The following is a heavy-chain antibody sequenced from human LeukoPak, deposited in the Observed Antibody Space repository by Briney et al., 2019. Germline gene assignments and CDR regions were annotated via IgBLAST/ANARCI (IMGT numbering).Heavy chain of an antibody. J-gene: IGHJ3*02. CDR1: GFTFSSYA. D-gene: IGHD3-22*01. CDR3: ARGAFYYDSSGYSYAFDI. Sequence: PGGSLRLSCAASGFTFSSYAMSWVRQAPGKGLEWVSAISGSGGSTYYADSVKGRFTISRDNSKNSLYLQMNSLRAEDTAVYYCARGAFYYDSSGYSYAFDIWGQGTMVTVSS. CDR2: ISGSGGST. V-gene: IGHV3-23*01.